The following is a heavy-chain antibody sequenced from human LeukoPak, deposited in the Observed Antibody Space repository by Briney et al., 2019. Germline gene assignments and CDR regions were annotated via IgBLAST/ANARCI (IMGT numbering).Heavy chain of an antibody. V-gene: IGHV6-1*01. J-gene: IGHJ4*02. D-gene: IGHD3-16*02. CDR1: GESVSSNNAG. CDR3: AREYLGGYLIY. Sequence: SQTLSLTCAISGESVSSNNAGWTWIRQSPSRGLEWLGRTYYRSKWFNDYAVSVKSRITINPDTSKNQFFLQLNSVTPEDTAVYYCAREYLGGYLIYWGQGTLVTVSS. CDR2: TYYRSKWFN.